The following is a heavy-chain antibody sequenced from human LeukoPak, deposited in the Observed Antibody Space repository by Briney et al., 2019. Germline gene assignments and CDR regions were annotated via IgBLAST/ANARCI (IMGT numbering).Heavy chain of an antibody. J-gene: IGHJ4*02. CDR3: ARDTLRYYYGSGSTDFGY. Sequence: AGGSLRLSCAASGFTFDDYGMSWVRQAPGKGLEWVSGINWNGGSTGYADSVKGRFTISRDNAKNSLYLQMNSLRAEDTALYYCARDTLRYYYGSGSTDFGYWGQGTLVTVSS. CDR2: INWNGGST. CDR1: GFTFDDYG. V-gene: IGHV3-20*04. D-gene: IGHD3-10*01.